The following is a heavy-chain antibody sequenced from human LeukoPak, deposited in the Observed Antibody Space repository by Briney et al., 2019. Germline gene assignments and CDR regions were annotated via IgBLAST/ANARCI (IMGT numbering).Heavy chain of an antibody. Sequence: SETLSLTCTVSGGSISSYYWSWIRQPPGKGLEWIGYIYYSGSTNYNPSLKSRVTISVDTSKYQFSLKLSSVTAADTAVYYCARIPAAINYYYYYMDVWGKGTTVTVSS. D-gene: IGHD2-2*02. J-gene: IGHJ6*03. CDR3: ARIPAAINYYYYYMDV. V-gene: IGHV4-59*01. CDR2: IYYSGST. CDR1: GGSISSYY.